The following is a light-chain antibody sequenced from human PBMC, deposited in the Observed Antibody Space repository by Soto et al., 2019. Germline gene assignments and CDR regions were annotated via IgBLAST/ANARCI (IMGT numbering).Light chain of an antibody. Sequence: QSALTQPASVSGSPGQSITISCTGTSSDVGGYNYVSWYQQHPGKAPKLMIYDVSNRPSEVSNRFSGSKSGNTASLTISGLQAEDEADYYCSSYTSSSTPWVFGGGTKLTVL. J-gene: IGLJ3*02. CDR2: DVS. CDR1: SSDVGGYNY. CDR3: SSYTSSSTPWV. V-gene: IGLV2-14*01.